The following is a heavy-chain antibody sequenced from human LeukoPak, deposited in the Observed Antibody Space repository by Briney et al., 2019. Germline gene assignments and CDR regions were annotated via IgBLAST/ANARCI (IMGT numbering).Heavy chain of an antibody. CDR2: ISESGDRT. V-gene: IGHV3-23*02. J-gene: IGHJ5*02. CDR1: GFPFSRYD. D-gene: IGHD3-3*02. CDR3: AIHFVDI. Sequence: GGSLRLSCAASGFPFSRYDMNWVREATGKGVEGVTDISESGDRTHYGDCEKGGFTVSRENQKDTLYVRMERVRGEDTAVYYCAIHFVDIWGQGTLVPVSS.